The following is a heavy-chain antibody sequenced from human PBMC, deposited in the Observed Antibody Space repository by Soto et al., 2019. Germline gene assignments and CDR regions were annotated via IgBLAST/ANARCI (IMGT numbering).Heavy chain of an antibody. D-gene: IGHD2-8*01. J-gene: IGHJ4*02. CDR3: AKEWSDARTREKCGLVDY. CDR2: IRASGTST. CDR1: GFTFSSYA. Sequence: GGSLRLSCAASGFTFSSYAMAWVRQAPGKGLEWVSTIRASGTSTYYADSVEGRFSISRDNSKNTLYLQMNSLRAEDTAVYYCAKEWSDARTREKCGLVDYWGQGAQVTVSS. V-gene: IGHV3-23*01.